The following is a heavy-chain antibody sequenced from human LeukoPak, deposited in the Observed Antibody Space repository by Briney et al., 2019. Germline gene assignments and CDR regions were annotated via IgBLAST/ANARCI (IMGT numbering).Heavy chain of an antibody. CDR2: IYYSGST. D-gene: IGHD6-13*01. Sequence: SETLSLTCTVSGGSISSSSYYWGWIRQPPGKGLEWIGSIYYSGSTYYNPSLKSRVTISVDTSKNQFSLKLSSVTAADTAVYYCARGGSRGLYSSSWYLHAFDIWGQGTMVTVSS. J-gene: IGHJ3*02. CDR3: ARGGSRGLYSSSWYLHAFDI. V-gene: IGHV4-39*07. CDR1: GGSISSSSYY.